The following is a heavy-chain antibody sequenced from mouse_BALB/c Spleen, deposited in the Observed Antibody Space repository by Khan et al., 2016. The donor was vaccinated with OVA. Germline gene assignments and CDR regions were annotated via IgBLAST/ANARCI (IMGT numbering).Heavy chain of an antibody. V-gene: IGHV3-2*02. CDR3: ARVYGGDFDY. J-gene: IGHJ2*01. CDR2: ISYSGTT. Sequence: EVQLQESGPGLVKPSQSLSLTCTVTGYSITSDYAWNWIRQFPGNKLEWMGYISYSGTTNYNPSLKSRISITRDTSKNQFFLQLNSVTTEDTATYYCARVYGGDFDYWGQGTTLTVSS. D-gene: IGHD2-10*02. CDR1: GYSITSDYA.